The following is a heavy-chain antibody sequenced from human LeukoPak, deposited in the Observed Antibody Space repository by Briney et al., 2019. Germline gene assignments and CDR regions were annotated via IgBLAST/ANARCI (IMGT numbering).Heavy chain of an antibody. CDR1: GGSISSYY. CDR3: ARQKDSGWAYYFDY. CDR2: IYYIGST. Sequence: RTSETLSLTCTVSGGSISSYYWSWIRQPPGNGLEWIGYIYYIGSTNYNPSLDSRVRISIDRSKYQFSLKLSSVTAADTAVYYCARQKDSGWAYYFDYWGQGALVTVSS. V-gene: IGHV4-59*08. J-gene: IGHJ4*02. D-gene: IGHD6-19*01.